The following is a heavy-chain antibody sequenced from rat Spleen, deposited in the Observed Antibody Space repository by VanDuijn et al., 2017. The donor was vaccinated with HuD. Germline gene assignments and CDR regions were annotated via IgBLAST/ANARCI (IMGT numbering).Heavy chain of an antibody. CDR3: ASIAASGEYFDY. V-gene: IGHV5S13*01. CDR2: ISTGGGNT. D-gene: IGHD1-2*01. Sequence: EVQLVESGGGLVQPGRSLKLSCAASGFTFSNYDMAWVRQAPTKGLEWIASISTGGGNTYYRDSVKGRFTISRDNAKNTQYLQMDSLRSEDTATYYCASIAASGEYFDYWGQGVMVTVSS. CDR1: GFTFSNYD. J-gene: IGHJ2*01.